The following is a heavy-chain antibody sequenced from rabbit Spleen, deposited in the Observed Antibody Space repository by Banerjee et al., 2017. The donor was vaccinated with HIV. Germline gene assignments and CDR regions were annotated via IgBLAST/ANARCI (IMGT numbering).Heavy chain of an antibody. J-gene: IGHJ6*01. Sequence: QQLVESGGGLVKPGASLTLTCKASGIDFSSFYYMCWVRQAPGKGLEWIGCIYAGSSGNTYSATWAKGRFTISKTSSTTVTLQMTSLTAADTATYFCARDAGTSFSTYGMDLWGQGTLVTVS. CDR3: ARDAGTSFSTYGMDL. CDR2: IYAGSSGNT. D-gene: IGHD8-1*01. V-gene: IGHV1S40*01. CDR1: GIDFSSFYY.